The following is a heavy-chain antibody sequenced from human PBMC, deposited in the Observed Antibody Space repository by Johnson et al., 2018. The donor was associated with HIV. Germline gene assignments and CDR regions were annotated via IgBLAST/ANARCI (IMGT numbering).Heavy chain of an antibody. CDR3: AGNVVAPAAYAFDI. Sequence: VQLVESGGGLVQPGGSLRLSCAASGFTVSSNYMDWVRQAPGRGLEWVGRSRKKVNSYTTEYAASVKGRFTISRDSSKNTLYLQMNSLRAEDTAVYYCAGNVVAPAAYAFDIWGQGTMVTVSS. CDR2: SRKKVNSYTT. V-gene: IGHV3-72*01. J-gene: IGHJ3*02. CDR1: GFTVSSNY. D-gene: IGHD2-2*01.